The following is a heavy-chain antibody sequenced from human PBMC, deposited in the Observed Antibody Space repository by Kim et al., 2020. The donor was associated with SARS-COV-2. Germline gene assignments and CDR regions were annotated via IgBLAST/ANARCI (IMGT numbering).Heavy chain of an antibody. CDR2: IWYDGSNK. J-gene: IGHJ6*02. CDR3: ARVPYFYDSRLPPFIDYYGMDV. V-gene: IGHV3-33*01. D-gene: IGHD3-22*01. Sequence: GGSLRLSCAASGFTFSNYGMHWVRQAPGKGLEWVAVIWYDGSNKYYADSVNGRFTISRDNSKNTLYLQMNSLRAGDTAVYYCARVPYFYDSRLPPFIDYYGMDVWGQGTTVTVSS. CDR1: GFTFSNYG.